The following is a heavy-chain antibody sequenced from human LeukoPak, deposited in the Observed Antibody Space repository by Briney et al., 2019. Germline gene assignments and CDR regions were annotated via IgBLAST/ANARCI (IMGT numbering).Heavy chain of an antibody. Sequence: GGSLRLSCAASGFTFSTYGMHWVRQAPGKGLEWVAVIYDDGSNQHYVDSVKGRFTISRDNAKNSLYLQMNSLRAEDTAVYYCASGPSGINWNYVWFDYWGQGTLVTVSS. CDR1: GFTFSTYG. CDR2: IYDDGSNQ. V-gene: IGHV3-33*08. J-gene: IGHJ4*02. CDR3: ASGPSGINWNYVWFDY. D-gene: IGHD1-7*01.